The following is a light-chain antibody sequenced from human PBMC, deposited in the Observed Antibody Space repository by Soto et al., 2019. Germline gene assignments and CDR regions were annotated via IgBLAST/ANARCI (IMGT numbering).Light chain of an antibody. Sequence: DIVMTQSPDSLAVSLGERATINCKSSQSILYSSNDKNYLAWYQQKPGQPPKLLIYWASTRESGVPDRFSGSGSETDFTLTNTSLQAEDVAVYYCQHYYSPPFTFGGGTKVEIK. CDR1: QSILYSSNDKNY. CDR2: WAS. V-gene: IGKV4-1*01. J-gene: IGKJ4*01. CDR3: QHYYSPPFT.